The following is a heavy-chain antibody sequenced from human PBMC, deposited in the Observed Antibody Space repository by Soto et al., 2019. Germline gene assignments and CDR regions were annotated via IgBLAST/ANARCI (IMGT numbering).Heavy chain of an antibody. CDR2: IKPNGGST. D-gene: IGHD2-15*01. V-gene: IGHV1-46*04. CDR3: ARGLGMGGY. J-gene: IGHJ4*02. Sequence: ASVEVACKASVDTFTSDYIHCVRQAPAQGLECIGIIKPNGGSTNYAYTWEGRLTVTRDTSTATVYMQPGRPTSYDTALYYCARGLGMGGYWGQGTLVTVSS. CDR1: VDTFTSDY.